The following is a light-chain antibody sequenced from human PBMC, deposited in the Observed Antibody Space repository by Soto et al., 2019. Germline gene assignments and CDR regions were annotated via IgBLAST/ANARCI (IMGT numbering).Light chain of an antibody. CDR2: AAS. V-gene: IGKV1-39*01. Sequence: DIPMTQSPSSLSASVGDRVTISCRASQTISVYLNWYQFKPGKAPQLLIYAASTLQSGVPPRFSGSGSGAEFNLTISSLQPEDFATYYCQQSYSVPYTFGQGTNLEI. J-gene: IGKJ2*01. CDR3: QQSYSVPYT. CDR1: QTISVY.